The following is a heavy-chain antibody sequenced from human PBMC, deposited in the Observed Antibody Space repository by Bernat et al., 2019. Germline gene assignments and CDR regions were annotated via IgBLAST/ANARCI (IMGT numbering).Heavy chain of an antibody. CDR2: ISGSGCST. D-gene: IGHD3-22*01. Sequence: EVQLVESGGGLVQPGGSLRLSCAASGFTFSSYAMSWVRQAPGKGLEWVSAISGSGCSTYYANSVKGRFTISSDNSKNTLYLQMNSLRAEDTAVYYYAKDPRVIFPRANDYWGQGTLVTVSS. CDR1: GFTFSSYA. CDR3: AKDPRVIFPRANDY. J-gene: IGHJ4*02. V-gene: IGHV3-23*04.